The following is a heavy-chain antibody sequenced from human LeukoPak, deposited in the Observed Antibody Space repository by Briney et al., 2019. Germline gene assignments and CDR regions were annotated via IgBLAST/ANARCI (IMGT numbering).Heavy chain of an antibody. CDR2: IWYDGSNT. J-gene: IGHJ4*02. V-gene: IGHV3-33*01. Sequence: GGSLRLSCAASGFTLSSYGMHGVRQAPGEGGEGGAIIWYDGSNTYYADYVQGRFTIYRDNSQNTLFLQLDRLRAEDTAVYYCARDRSTTHFDYWGQGPLVTVCS. CDR1: GFTLSSYG. CDR3: ARDRSTTHFDY. D-gene: IGHD5/OR15-5a*01.